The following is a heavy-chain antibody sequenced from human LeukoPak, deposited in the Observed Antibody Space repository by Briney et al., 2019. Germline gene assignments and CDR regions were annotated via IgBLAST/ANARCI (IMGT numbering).Heavy chain of an antibody. CDR3: ARQKPAAIYRAAFDI. D-gene: IGHD2-2*01. J-gene: IGHJ3*02. Sequence: ASVKVSCKVSGYTLTQLSMHWVRQAPGKGLEWMGGFDPEDGDTIYAQKFQGRVTMTEDTSTSTAYMELRSLRSDDTAVYYCARQKPAAIYRAAFDIWGQGTMVTVSS. V-gene: IGHV1-24*01. CDR1: GYTLTQLS. CDR2: FDPEDGDT.